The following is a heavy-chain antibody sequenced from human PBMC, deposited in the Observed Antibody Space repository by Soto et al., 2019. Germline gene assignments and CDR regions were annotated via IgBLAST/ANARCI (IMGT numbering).Heavy chain of an antibody. D-gene: IGHD6-6*01. J-gene: IGHJ4*02. V-gene: IGHV3-33*01. CDR2: IWYDGSNK. CDR1: GFIFSSYG. CDR3: ARVNEYSSSSPLDF. Sequence: QVQLVESGGGVVQPGRSLRLSCAASGFIFSSYGMHWVRQAPGKGLEWVAVIWYDGSNKYYTESVKGRFTISRDNSKNTLDLQMNSLRAEATAVYHCARVNEYSSSSPLDFWGQGTLVTVS.